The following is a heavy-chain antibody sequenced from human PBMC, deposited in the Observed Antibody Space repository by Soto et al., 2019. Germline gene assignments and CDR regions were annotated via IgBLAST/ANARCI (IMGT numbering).Heavy chain of an antibody. D-gene: IGHD3-10*01. CDR1: GGSVSSGSYY. CDR3: ARGQITMVRGVIMYYYYYGMDV. V-gene: IGHV4-61*01. J-gene: IGHJ6*02. Sequence: SETLSLTCTVSGGSVSSGSYYWSWIRQPPGKGLEWIGYIYYSGSTNYNPSLKSRVTISVDTSKNQFSLKLSSVTAADTAVYYCARGQITMVRGVIMYYYYYGMDVWGQGTTVTVSS. CDR2: IYYSGST.